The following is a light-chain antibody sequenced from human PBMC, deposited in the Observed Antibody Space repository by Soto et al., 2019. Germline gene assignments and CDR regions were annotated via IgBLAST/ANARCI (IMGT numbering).Light chain of an antibody. J-gene: IGLJ2*01. CDR3: ETWDTNTRV. Sequence: QLVLTQSSSASASLGSSVKVTCTLSSGHSGYIIAWHQQQPGKAPRYLMKLEGSGSYNKGSGVPDRFSGSSSGADRYLTISNLQFEDEADYYCETWDTNTRVFGGGTQLTVL. V-gene: IGLV4-60*02. CDR2: LEGSGSY. CDR1: SGHSGYI.